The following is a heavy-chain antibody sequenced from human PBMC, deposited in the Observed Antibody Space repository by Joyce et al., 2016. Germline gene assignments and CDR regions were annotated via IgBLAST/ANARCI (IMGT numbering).Heavy chain of an antibody. CDR2: IYYSGST. J-gene: IGHJ4*02. D-gene: IGHD3-22*01. CDR3: AREIDYYDSSGYYPGHFFDY. Sequence: QVQLQESGPGLVKPSETLSLTCTVSGGSITGFYWSWIRQPPGKGLELIGYIYYSGSTNYNPSLKSRVTISEDTSKNQFSLKLTSVTAADTAVYFCAREIDYYDSSGYYPGHFFDYWGQGNLVTVSS. V-gene: IGHV4-59*01. CDR1: GGSITGFY.